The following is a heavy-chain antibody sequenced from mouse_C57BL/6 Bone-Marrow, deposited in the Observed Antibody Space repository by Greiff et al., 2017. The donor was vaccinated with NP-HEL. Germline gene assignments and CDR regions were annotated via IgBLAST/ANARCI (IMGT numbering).Heavy chain of an antibody. CDR3: ARSYYYGSSYWYFDV. CDR2: IYPGDGDT. J-gene: IGHJ1*03. Sequence: VQLQQSGPELVKPGASVKISCKASGYAFSSSWMNWVKQRPGKGLEWIGRIYPGDGDTNYNGKFKGKATLTADKSSSTAYMQLSSLTSEDSADYFCARSYYYGSSYWYFDVWGTGTTVTVSS. D-gene: IGHD1-1*01. V-gene: IGHV1-82*01. CDR1: GYAFSSSW.